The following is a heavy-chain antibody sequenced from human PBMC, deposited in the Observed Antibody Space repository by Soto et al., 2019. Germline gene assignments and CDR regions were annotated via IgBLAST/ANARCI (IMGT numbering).Heavy chain of an antibody. D-gene: IGHD3-16*01. V-gene: IGHV3-11*01. CDR3: ARLTFPWGWFDR. CDR2: ISGSGRTI. Sequence: QVQLVESGGGLVKPGGSLRLSCAASGIVFSDYMSWVRQAPGKGLEWLSYISGSGRTIYSADSVKGRFTISRDNATNSLYLQLNNVRSGDTGVYYCARLTFPWGWFDRWGQGTLVTVSS. J-gene: IGHJ5*02. CDR1: GIVFSDY.